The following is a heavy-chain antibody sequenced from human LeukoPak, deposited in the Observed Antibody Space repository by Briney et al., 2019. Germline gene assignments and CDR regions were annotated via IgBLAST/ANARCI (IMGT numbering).Heavy chain of an antibody. V-gene: IGHV1-2*02. CDR3: ARVYEYYYGSGRAYWYFDL. Sequence: ASVKVSCKASGYTFTGYYMHWVRQAPGQGLEWMGWINPNSGGTNYAQKFQGRVTMTRDTSISTAYMELSRLRSDDTAVYYCARVYEYYYGSGRAYWYFDLWGRGTLVTVSS. D-gene: IGHD3-10*01. CDR1: GYTFTGYY. CDR2: INPNSGGT. J-gene: IGHJ2*01.